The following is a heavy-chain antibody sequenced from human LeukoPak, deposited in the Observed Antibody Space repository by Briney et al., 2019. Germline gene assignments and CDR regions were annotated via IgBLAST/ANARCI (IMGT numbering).Heavy chain of an antibody. J-gene: IGHJ3*02. CDR3: ARTHTDTAMQIYAFNI. CDR2: FYHSGST. Sequence: SETLSLTCTVSGYSISSGYYWGWIRRPPGKGLEWIGNFYHSGSTYYNPSLKSRVTISLDTSKNQFSLKLSSVTAADTAVYYCARTHTDTAMQIYAFNIWGQGTMVTVSS. D-gene: IGHD5-18*01. CDR1: GYSISSGYY. V-gene: IGHV4-38-2*02.